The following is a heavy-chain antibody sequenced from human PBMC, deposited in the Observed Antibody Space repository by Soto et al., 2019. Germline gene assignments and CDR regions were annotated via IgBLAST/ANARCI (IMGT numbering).Heavy chain of an antibody. D-gene: IGHD6-19*01. CDR1: GGSVSSGSYY. CDR2: IYYSGST. J-gene: IGHJ4*02. V-gene: IGHV4-61*01. Sequence: SETLSLTCTVSGGSVSSGSYYWSWIRQPPGKGLEWIGYIYYSGSTNYNPSLKSRATISVDTSKNQFSLKLSSVTAADTAVYYCARYSSGRMGFYFGYWGQGTLVPVSP. CDR3: ARYSSGRMGFYFGY.